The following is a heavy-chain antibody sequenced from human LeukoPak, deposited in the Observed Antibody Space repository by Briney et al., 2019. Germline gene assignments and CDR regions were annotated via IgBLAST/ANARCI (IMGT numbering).Heavy chain of an antibody. J-gene: IGHJ6*03. Sequence: PSETLSLTCTVAGGSISSGGYYWSRILQHPGKGLEWIGHIYYSGSTYYNPSLKSRVPISVDKSQNKFSLKLSSVTEADTAVYYCARRAYDFWSSYYYYYYMDVWGKGTTVTVSS. V-gene: IGHV4-31*03. D-gene: IGHD3-3*01. CDR2: IYYSGST. CDR3: ARRAYDFWSSYYYYYYMDV. CDR1: GGSISSGGYY.